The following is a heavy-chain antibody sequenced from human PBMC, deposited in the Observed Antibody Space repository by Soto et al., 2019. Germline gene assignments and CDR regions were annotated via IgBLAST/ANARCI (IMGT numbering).Heavy chain of an antibody. CDR2: IWSDGSNK. CDR1: GFTFSNFG. Sequence: GGSLRLSCAASGFTFSNFGMHWVRQTPGKGLEWVAVIWSDGSNKNYADSVKGRFTISRDNSKKTLYLQMNSLRVEDTAIYYCVKGWSGVDYYYVMDVWGQGTTVTVSS. V-gene: IGHV3-33*03. J-gene: IGHJ6*02. D-gene: IGHD3-10*01. CDR3: VKGWSGVDYYYVMDV.